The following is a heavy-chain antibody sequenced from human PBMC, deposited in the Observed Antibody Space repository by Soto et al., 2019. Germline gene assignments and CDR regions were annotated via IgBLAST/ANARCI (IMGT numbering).Heavy chain of an antibody. J-gene: IGHJ4*02. CDR3: ARSVRLGDLSLRY. D-gene: IGHD3-16*02. Sequence: PSETLSLTCTVSGGSITSGDYYWSWIRQHPGKGKEWIGYISYRGRTYYNPSLKSRVTISVDTSKNQFSLKLSSVTAADTAVYYCARSVRLGDLSLRYWGQGTLVTVSS. CDR2: ISYRGRT. CDR1: GGSITSGDYY. V-gene: IGHV4-31*03.